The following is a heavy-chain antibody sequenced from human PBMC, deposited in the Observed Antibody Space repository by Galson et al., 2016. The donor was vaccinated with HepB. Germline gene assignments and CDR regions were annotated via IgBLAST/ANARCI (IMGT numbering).Heavy chain of an antibody. CDR3: AREAPIAAPGANDC. V-gene: IGHV3-33*01. CDR1: GFTFNSFG. J-gene: IGHJ4*02. CDR2: IWYDGSNK. D-gene: IGHD6-13*01. Sequence: SLRLSCAASGFTFNSFGMHWVRQAPGKGLAWVAVIWYDGSNKYYGDSVKGRFTISRDNSKNTLYLQMNSLRAEDTAIYSCAREAPIAAPGANDCWGQGTQATVSS.